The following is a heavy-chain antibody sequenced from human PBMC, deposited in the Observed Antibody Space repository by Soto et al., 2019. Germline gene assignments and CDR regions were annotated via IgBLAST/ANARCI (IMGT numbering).Heavy chain of an antibody. CDR1: GGSISSGGYS. J-gene: IGHJ3*02. D-gene: IGHD3-3*01. CDR3: ARFSHTMNAFDI. CDR2: IYHSGST. Sequence: SETLSLTCAVSGGSISSGGYSWSWIRQPPGKGLEWIGYIYHSGSTYYNPSLKSRVTISVDRSKNQFSLKLSSVTAADTAVYYCARFSHTMNAFDIWGQGTMVTVSS. V-gene: IGHV4-30-2*01.